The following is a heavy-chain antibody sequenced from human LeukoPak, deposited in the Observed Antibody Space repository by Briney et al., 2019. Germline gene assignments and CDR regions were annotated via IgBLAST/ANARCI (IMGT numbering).Heavy chain of an antibody. J-gene: IGHJ4*02. CDR1: GGSVSRSSFY. D-gene: IGHD2-8*01. V-gene: IGHV4-39*02. CDR2: VSYSGST. CDR3: ARGLI. Sequence: PSETLSLTCTVSGGSVSRSSFYWGWIRQPPGKGLEWIGSVSYSGSTYYNPSLKSRVTISVDTSKNHFSLKLSSVTAADTAVYYCARGLIWGQGTLVTVSS.